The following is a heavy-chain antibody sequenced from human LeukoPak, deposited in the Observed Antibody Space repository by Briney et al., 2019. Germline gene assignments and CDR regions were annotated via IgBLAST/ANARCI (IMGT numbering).Heavy chain of an antibody. Sequence: PGGSLRLSCAASEFSVGSNYMTWVRQAPGKGLEWVSAISGSGGSTYYADSVKGRFTISRDNSKNTLYLQMNSLRAEDTAVYYCARGSIVGATFDYFDYWGQGTLVTVSS. CDR2: ISGSGGST. D-gene: IGHD1-26*01. CDR1: EFSVGSNY. J-gene: IGHJ4*02. V-gene: IGHV3-23*01. CDR3: ARGSIVGATFDYFDY.